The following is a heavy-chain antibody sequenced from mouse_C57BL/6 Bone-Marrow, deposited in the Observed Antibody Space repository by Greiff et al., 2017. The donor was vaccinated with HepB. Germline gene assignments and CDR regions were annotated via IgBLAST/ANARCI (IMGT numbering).Heavy chain of an antibody. D-gene: IGHD1-1*01. Sequence: QVQLQQPGAELVKPGASVKLSCKASGYTFTSYWMHWVKQRPGRGLEWIGRIDPNSGGTKYNEKFKSKATLTVDKPSSTAYMQLSSLTSEDSAVYYCARRHYYGTNWYFDVWGTGTTVTVSS. V-gene: IGHV1-72*01. J-gene: IGHJ1*03. CDR3: ARRHYYGTNWYFDV. CDR2: IDPNSGGT. CDR1: GYTFTSYW.